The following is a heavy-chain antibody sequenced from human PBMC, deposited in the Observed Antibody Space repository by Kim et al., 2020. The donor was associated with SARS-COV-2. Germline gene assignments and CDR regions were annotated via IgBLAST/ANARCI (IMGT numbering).Heavy chain of an antibody. D-gene: IGHD3-22*01. Sequence: YYNPSLKSRVTISIDTSKNQFSLQLTSATAADTAVYYCARFDNSGYYFIDSWGQGSQVTVSS. CDR3: ARFDNSGYYFIDS. J-gene: IGHJ4*02. V-gene: IGHV4-39*07.